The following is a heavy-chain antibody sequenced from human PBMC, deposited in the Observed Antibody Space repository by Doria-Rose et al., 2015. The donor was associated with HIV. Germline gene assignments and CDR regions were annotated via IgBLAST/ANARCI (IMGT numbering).Heavy chain of an antibody. J-gene: IGHJ4*02. CDR2: ILSDDER. Sequence: QVTLKESGPVLVKPTETLTLTCSVSGVSLSSPGMGVSWIRQPPGKALEWLANILSDDERSYKTSQKSRLTISRDTSKSQVVLTMTDMDPVDTATYYCARIKSSRWYHKYYFDFWGQGTLVIVSA. D-gene: IGHD6-13*01. CDR3: ARIKSSRWYHKYYFDF. V-gene: IGHV2-26*01. CDR1: GVSLSSPGMG.